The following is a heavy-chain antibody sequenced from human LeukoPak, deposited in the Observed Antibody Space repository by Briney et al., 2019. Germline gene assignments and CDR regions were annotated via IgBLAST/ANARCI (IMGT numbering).Heavy chain of an antibody. CDR2: IIPIFGTA. D-gene: IGHD2-15*01. J-gene: IGHJ4*01. Sequence: ASVKVSCKASGGTFSSYAISWVRQAPGQGLEWMGGIIPIFGTANYAQKFQGRVTITADESTSTVYMELSSLRSEDTAVYYCARDPEGGSFDYWGQGTLVTVSS. CDR3: ARDPEGGSFDY. V-gene: IGHV1-69*13. CDR1: GGTFSSYA.